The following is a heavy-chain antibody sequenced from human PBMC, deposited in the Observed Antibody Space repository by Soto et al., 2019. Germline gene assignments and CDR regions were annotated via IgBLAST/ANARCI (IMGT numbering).Heavy chain of an antibody. V-gene: IGHV1-58*01. Sequence: RASVKVSCKASGFTFTSSAVQWVRQARGQRLEWIGWIVVGSGNTNYAQKFQERVTITRDMSTSTAYMELSSLRSEDTAVYYCAAVDPGGYYGMDVWGQGTTVTVSS. D-gene: IGHD2-2*03. CDR2: IVVGSGNT. CDR1: GFTFTSSA. CDR3: AAVDPGGYYGMDV. J-gene: IGHJ6*02.